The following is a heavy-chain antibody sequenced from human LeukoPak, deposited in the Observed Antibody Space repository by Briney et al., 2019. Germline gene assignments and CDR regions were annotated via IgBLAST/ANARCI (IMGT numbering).Heavy chain of an antibody. V-gene: IGHV4-4*07. Sequence: SETLSLTRTLSGRSISRYYWSWIRQPAGKGLEWIGRIYTSGSTNYNPPLKSRVTMSVDTSKNQFSLKLSSVSAADTAVYYCARDRDCSDGSCYSGFGYWGQGTLVTVSS. CDR3: ARDRDCSDGSCYSGFGY. J-gene: IGHJ4*02. D-gene: IGHD2-15*01. CDR2: IYTSGST. CDR1: GRSISRYY.